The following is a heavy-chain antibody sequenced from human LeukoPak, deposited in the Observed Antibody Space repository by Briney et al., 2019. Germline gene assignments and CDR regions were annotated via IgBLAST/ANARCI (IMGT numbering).Heavy chain of an antibody. Sequence: GGSLRLSCAASGFTFSSYAMSWVRQAPGKGLEWDSAISGSGSSTNYADSVKGRFSISRDNAKNTLYLQMNSLRVEDTAVYFCARGSSARFIGPEYWGHGTLVTVSS. J-gene: IGHJ4*01. CDR1: GFTFSSYA. D-gene: IGHD1-26*01. CDR2: ISGSGSST. V-gene: IGHV3-23*01. CDR3: ARGSSARFIGPEY.